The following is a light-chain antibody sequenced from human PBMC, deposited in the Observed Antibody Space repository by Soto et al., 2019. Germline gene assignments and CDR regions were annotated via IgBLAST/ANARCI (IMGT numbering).Light chain of an antibody. CDR3: SSYTTSYFYV. V-gene: IGLV2-14*01. CDR2: GVK. J-gene: IGLJ1*01. CDR1: GRDIGAYDY. Sequence: QSVLTQPASVSGSPGQSITISCTGSGRDIGAYDYVSWYQQHPGKAPKLLIYGVKNRPSGVSYRFSASKSAFTASLTISGLQAGDETHYYCSSYTTSYFYVFGPGTKVTV.